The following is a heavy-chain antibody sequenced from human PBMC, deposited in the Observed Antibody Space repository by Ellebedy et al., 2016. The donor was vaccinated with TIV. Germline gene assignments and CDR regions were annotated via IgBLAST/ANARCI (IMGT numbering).Heavy chain of an antibody. CDR2: INHSGST. V-gene: IGHV4-34*01. CDR3: ARTVYYESSGYPLFDY. J-gene: IGHJ4*02. CDR1: GGSFSGYY. Sequence: SETLSLTCAVYGGSFSGYYWSWIRQPPGKGLEWIGEINHSGSTNYNPSLKSRVIISVDTSKNQFSLKLSSVTAADTAVYYCARTVYYESSGYPLFDYWGRGALATVSS. D-gene: IGHD3-22*01.